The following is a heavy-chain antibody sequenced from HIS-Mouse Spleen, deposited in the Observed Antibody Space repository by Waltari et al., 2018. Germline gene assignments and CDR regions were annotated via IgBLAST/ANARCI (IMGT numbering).Heavy chain of an antibody. CDR1: GYTFTGYY. Sequence: QVQLVQSGAEVKKPGASVKVSCKASGYTFTGYYMHWVRQAPGQGLEWMGGSNPNRGATNYAQKFQGRVTMTRDTSISTAYMELSRLRSDDTAVYYCARTGALDAFDIWGQGTMVTVSS. D-gene: IGHD7-27*01. V-gene: IGHV1-2*02. CDR2: SNPNRGAT. J-gene: IGHJ3*02. CDR3: ARTGALDAFDI.